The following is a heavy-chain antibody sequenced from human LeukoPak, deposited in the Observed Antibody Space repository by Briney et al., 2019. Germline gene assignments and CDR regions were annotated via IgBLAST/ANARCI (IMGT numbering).Heavy chain of an antibody. V-gene: IGHV4-4*07. CDR2: IYTGGST. Sequence: SETLSLTCTVAGGSISSYYWSWIRQPAGKGLEWIGRIYTGGSTNYNPSLKSRVTMSVDTSKNQFSLKLSSVTAADTAVYYCAREGYYYDSSGYYQYYFDYWGQGTLVTVSS. D-gene: IGHD3-22*01. CDR3: AREGYYYDSSGYYQYYFDY. CDR1: GGSISSYY. J-gene: IGHJ4*02.